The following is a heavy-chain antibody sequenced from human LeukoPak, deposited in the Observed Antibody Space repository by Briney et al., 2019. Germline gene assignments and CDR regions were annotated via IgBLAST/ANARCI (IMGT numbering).Heavy chain of an antibody. CDR1: GFTFSRHW. CDR2: INGDGSST. V-gene: IGHV3-74*01. CDR3: AKDTFMLVRGAPDY. Sequence: PGGSLRLSCAASGFTFSRHWMYWVRQAPGKGLVWVSRINGDGSSTSYADSVKGRFTISRDNVKNTLYLQMNSLRAEDTAVYYCAKDTFMLVRGAPDYWGQGTLVTVSS. J-gene: IGHJ4*02. D-gene: IGHD3-10*01.